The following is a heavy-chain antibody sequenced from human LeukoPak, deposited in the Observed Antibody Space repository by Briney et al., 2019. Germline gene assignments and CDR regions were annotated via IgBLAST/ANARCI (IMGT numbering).Heavy chain of an antibody. CDR3: ASLRGGPDI. D-gene: IGHD3-10*01. J-gene: IGHJ3*02. V-gene: IGHV3-21*01. CDR2: ISSSGSYI. Sequence: PGGSLRLSCAASRLTFSSYSINWVRQAPGKGLEWVSSISSSGSYIYYADSVKGRFTISRDNAKNSLYLQMNSLRAEDTAVYYCASLRGGPDIWGQGTVVTVSS. CDR1: RLTFSSYS.